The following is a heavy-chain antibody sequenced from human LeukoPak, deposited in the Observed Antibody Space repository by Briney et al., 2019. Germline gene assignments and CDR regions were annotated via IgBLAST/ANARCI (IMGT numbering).Heavy chain of an antibody. CDR2: ISGSGGST. CDR3: AKEGIAVAGIENWFDP. V-gene: IGHV3-23*01. CDR1: GFTFSSYA. J-gene: IGHJ5*02. Sequence: GGSLRLSCAASGFTFSSYAMSWVRQAPGKGLEWVSAISGSGGSTYYADSVKGRFTISRDNSKNTLYLQMNSLRAEDTAVYYCAKEGIAVAGIENWFDPWGQGTLVTVSS. D-gene: IGHD6-19*01.